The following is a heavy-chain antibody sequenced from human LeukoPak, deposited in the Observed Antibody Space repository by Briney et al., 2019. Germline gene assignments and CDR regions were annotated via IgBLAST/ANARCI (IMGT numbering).Heavy chain of an antibody. J-gene: IGHJ4*02. CDR1: GFTFSSYS. Sequence: PGGSLRLSCAASGFTFSSYSMNWVRQAPGKGLEWVSSISSSSSYIYYADSVKGRFTISRDNAKNSLYLQMNSLKTEDTAVYYCTSASEVLLWFGDLNFDYWGQGTLVTVSS. D-gene: IGHD3-10*01. CDR3: TSASEVLLWFGDLNFDY. CDR2: ISSSSSYI. V-gene: IGHV3-21*03.